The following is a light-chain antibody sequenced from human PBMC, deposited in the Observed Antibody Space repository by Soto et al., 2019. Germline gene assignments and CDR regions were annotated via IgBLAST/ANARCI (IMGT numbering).Light chain of an antibody. Sequence: QSALTQPPSASGSPGQSVTISCTGTSSDVGRYKYVSWYQQYPGKAPKVMIYEVNKRPSGVPDRFSGSKSGNTASLTVSGLQTEDEAHYYCSSFAGSSKLVFGGGTKXXVL. CDR1: SSDVGRYKY. CDR2: EVN. J-gene: IGLJ3*02. CDR3: SSFAGSSKLV. V-gene: IGLV2-8*01.